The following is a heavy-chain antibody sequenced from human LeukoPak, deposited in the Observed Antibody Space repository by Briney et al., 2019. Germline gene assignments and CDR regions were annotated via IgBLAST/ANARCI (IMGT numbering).Heavy chain of an antibody. V-gene: IGHV3-48*03. J-gene: IGHJ3*02. Sequence: PGGSLRLSCAASGFTFRSYEINWVRQAPGQGLEWVSHISSSGSTIFYADSVEGRFTVSRDNAKDTLSLQMDSLGVEDTAVYYCARGGSPPEALGDTFDIWGQGTLVTVFS. CDR2: ISSSGSTI. D-gene: IGHD1-26*01. CDR1: GFTFRSYE. CDR3: ARGGSPPEALGDTFDI.